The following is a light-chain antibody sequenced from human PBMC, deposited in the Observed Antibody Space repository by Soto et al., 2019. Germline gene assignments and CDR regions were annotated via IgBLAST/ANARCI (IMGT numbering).Light chain of an antibody. CDR3: SSYAHGSTYV. Sequence: QAVLTQPAPVSGSPGQSITISCTGTSSDVGFYNYVSLYQQQHPGKAPKLMIYEADNRPSGVSIRFSGSKSGNTASLTISGLVAEDEVDYYCSSYAHGSTYVCGTGTKVTVL. J-gene: IGLJ1*01. CDR1: SSDVGFYNY. V-gene: IGLV2-14*01. CDR2: EAD.